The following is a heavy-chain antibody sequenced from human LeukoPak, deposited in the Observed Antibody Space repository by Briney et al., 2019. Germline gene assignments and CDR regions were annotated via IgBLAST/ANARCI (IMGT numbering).Heavy chain of an antibody. CDR2: ISYDGSNK. CDR1: GFTFSSYA. Sequence: PGGSLRLSCAASGFTFSSYAMHWVRQAPGKGLEWVAVISYDGSNKYYADSVKGRFTISRDNSKNTLYLKMNSLRAEDTAVYYCAKTVTPYSNWFDPWGQGTLVTVSS. CDR3: AKTVTPYSNWFDP. V-gene: IGHV3-30*04. J-gene: IGHJ5*02. D-gene: IGHD4-11*01.